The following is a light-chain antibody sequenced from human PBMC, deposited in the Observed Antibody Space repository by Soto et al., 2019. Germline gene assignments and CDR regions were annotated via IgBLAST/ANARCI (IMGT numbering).Light chain of an antibody. CDR1: QGLSSD. Sequence: DIKLTQSPSFLSASVGDRVTITCRASQGLSSDLAWYQQKPGKAPKLLIYAASTLQSGVPSRFSGSGSGTEFTLPISSLQPEDFATYYCQQLNSYPITCGQGTRLEIK. CDR3: QQLNSYPIT. CDR2: AAS. V-gene: IGKV1-9*01. J-gene: IGKJ5*01.